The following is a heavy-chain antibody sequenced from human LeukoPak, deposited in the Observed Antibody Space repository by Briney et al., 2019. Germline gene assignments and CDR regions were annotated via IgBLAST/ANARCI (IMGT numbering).Heavy chain of an antibody. CDR1: GGTFSSYA. D-gene: IGHD3-3*01. CDR3: ARDRATFGVDDYYYMDV. V-gene: IGHV1-69*05. Sequence: SVKVSCKASGGTFSSYAISWVRQAPGQGLGWMGGIIPIFGTANYAQKFQGRVTITTDESTSTAYMELSSLRSEDTAVYYCARDRATFGVDDYYYMDVWDKGTTVTVSS. CDR2: IIPIFGTA. J-gene: IGHJ6*03.